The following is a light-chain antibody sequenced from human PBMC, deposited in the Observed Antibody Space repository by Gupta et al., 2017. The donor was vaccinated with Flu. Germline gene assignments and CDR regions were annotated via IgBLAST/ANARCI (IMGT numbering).Light chain of an antibody. CDR1: QSMSSS. Sequence: DIQMTQSPSSLSASVGDRVTITCRASQSMSSSLHWYQQKPGKTPKLLSYDASSLQSGVPSRFSGSGSGTDFTLTISSLQPEDFATYYCQQSYASPWTFGEGTKVDIK. CDR3: QQSYASPWT. V-gene: IGKV1-39*01. J-gene: IGKJ1*01. CDR2: DAS.